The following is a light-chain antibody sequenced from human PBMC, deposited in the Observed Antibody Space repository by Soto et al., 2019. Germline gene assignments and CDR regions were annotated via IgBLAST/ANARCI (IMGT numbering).Light chain of an antibody. J-gene: IGLJ1*01. CDR3: SSRTSSITYV. V-gene: IGLV1-40*01. Sequence: QAVLTQPPSVSGAPGQRVTISCTGSSSNIGAGHAVHWYQQLPGTAPKLLIHSNNNRPSGVPDRFSGSKSGTSASLAIAGLQAEDEADYYCSSRTSSITYVFGTGTKVTVL. CDR2: SNN. CDR1: SSNIGAGHA.